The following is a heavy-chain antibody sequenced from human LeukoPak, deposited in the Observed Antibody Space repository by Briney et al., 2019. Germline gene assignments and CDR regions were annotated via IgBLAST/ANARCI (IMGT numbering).Heavy chain of an antibody. V-gene: IGHV3-53*01. D-gene: IGHD4-17*01. CDR2: IYSGGSE. CDR1: GIIVGNNY. CDR3: ARATVTTLNFDY. J-gene: IGHJ4*02. Sequence: GGSLRLSCSVSGIIVGNNYMAWVRQAPGKGLEWVAVIYSGGSEFYADSVKGRFTISRDYDNNTLDLQMNSLRAEDTAFYYCARATVTTLNFDYWGQGTLVTVSS.